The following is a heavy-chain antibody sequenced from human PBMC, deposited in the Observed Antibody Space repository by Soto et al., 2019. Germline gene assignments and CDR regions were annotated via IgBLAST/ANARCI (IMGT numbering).Heavy chain of an antibody. J-gene: IGHJ4*02. D-gene: IGHD2-2*01. Sequence: SETLSLTCAVYSGSFSGYYWSWIRQPPGKGLEWIGEINHRGSTNYNPSLKSRVTISVDTSKNQFSLKLTSVTAADTAVYFCARGADPSRLPPFDSWGQGTLVTVSS. CDR3: ARGADPSRLPPFDS. CDR2: INHRGST. CDR1: SGSFSGYY. V-gene: IGHV4-34*01.